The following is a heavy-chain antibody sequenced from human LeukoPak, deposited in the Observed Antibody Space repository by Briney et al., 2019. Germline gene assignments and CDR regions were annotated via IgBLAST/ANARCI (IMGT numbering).Heavy chain of an antibody. CDR3: VKDIEAGGPLAFDI. J-gene: IGHJ3*02. CDR2: ISWDSDRI. Sequence: GGSLRLSCAASGFTFDDYTMHWVRQAPGKGLEWVSGISWDSDRIGYGDSVKGRFTISRDNAKNSLYVQMNSLRVEDTALYYCVKDIEAGGPLAFDIWGQGTLVTVSS. V-gene: IGHV3-9*01. CDR1: GFTFDDYT.